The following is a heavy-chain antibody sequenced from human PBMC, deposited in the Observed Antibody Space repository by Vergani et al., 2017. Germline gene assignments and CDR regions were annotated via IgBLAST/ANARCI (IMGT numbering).Heavy chain of an antibody. Sequence: EVQLLESGGDLVQPGGSLRLSCAASGFTFIMHAMSWVRQAPGKGLEWVSTLSASDRRTHYADSVKGRFTISRDNSKNTLFLHMNSLRPEDTAVYYCARDLFYYDSSGYYSGFFDYWGQGTLVTVSS. CDR2: LSASDRRT. D-gene: IGHD3-22*01. V-gene: IGHV3-23*01. CDR3: ARDLFYYDSSGYYSGFFDY. J-gene: IGHJ4*02. CDR1: GFTFIMHA.